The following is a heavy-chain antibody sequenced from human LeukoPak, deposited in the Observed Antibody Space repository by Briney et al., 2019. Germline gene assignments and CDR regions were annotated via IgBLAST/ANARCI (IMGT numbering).Heavy chain of an antibody. CDR2: ISAGGGAT. Sequence: GGSLRLSCAASGFTFSSYVMTWVRQAPGKGLEWVSAISAGGGATYYADSVKGRFTLSRDSSKNTLYLQMNSLRTEDTAVYYCAKVPGSGTYFPYYFDSWGQGTLVTVSS. V-gene: IGHV3-23*01. J-gene: IGHJ4*02. D-gene: IGHD3-10*01. CDR3: AKVPGSGTYFPYYFDS. CDR1: GFTFSSYV.